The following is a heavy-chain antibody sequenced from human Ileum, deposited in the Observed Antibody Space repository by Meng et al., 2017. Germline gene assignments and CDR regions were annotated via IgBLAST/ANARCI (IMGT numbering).Heavy chain of an antibody. V-gene: IGHV3-48*03. D-gene: IGHD6-19*01. CDR3: SRGPFTTGWAYNWYDP. Sequence: GESLKISCVASGFSLRDHEMTWVRQAPGRGLEWISYITAAGTVMYYADSVRGRFTISRDNAKNSLYLQMNSLRAEDTAIYYCSRGPFTTGWAYNWYDPWGQGTLVTGAS. J-gene: IGHJ5*02. CDR2: ITAAGTVM. CDR1: GFSLRDHE.